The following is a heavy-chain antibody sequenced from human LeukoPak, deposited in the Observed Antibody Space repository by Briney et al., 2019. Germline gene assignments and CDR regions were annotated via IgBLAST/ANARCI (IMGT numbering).Heavy chain of an antibody. V-gene: IGHV4-30-4*08. D-gene: IGHD3-10*01. CDR3: ARVYYYGANWFDP. CDR2: IYYSGST. J-gene: IGHJ5*02. CDR1: GGSISSSSYY. Sequence: SETLSLTCTVSGGSISSSSYYWGWIRQPPGKGLEWIGYIYYSGSTYYNPSLKSRVTISVDTSKNQFSLKLSSVTAADTAVYYCARVYYYGANWFDPWGQGTLVTVSS.